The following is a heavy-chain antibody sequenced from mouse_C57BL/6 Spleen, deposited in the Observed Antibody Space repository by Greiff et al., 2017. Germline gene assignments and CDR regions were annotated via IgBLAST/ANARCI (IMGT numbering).Heavy chain of an antibody. CDR3: ARDPYYYDSSPNFDY. V-gene: IGHV1-26*01. D-gene: IGHD1-1*01. CDR1: GYTFTDYY. Sequence: EVQLQQSGPELVKPWASVKISCNASGYTFTDYYMNWVKQSHGKSLEWIGGINTKNGGTSYNQKFKGKATLTVDKSSSTAYMELRSLTSEDSAVYYCARDPYYYDSSPNFDYWGQGTTLTVSS. J-gene: IGHJ2*01. CDR2: INTKNGGT.